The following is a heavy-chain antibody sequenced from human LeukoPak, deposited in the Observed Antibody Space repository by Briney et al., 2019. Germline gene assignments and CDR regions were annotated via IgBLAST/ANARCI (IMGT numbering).Heavy chain of an antibody. CDR3: ARDPSREPYNWNPPFDY. V-gene: IGHV1-18*01. Sequence: ASVKVSCKASGYTFINYGISWVRQAPGQGLEWMGWISAYNGNTNYAQKLQGRVTMTTDTSTSTAYMELRSLRSDDTAVYYCARDPSREPYNWNPPFDYWGQGTLVTVSS. J-gene: IGHJ4*02. D-gene: IGHD1-20*01. CDR2: ISAYNGNT. CDR1: GYTFINYG.